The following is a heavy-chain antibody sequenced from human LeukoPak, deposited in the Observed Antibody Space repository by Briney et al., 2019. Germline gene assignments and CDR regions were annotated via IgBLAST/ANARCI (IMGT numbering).Heavy chain of an antibody. D-gene: IGHD3-10*01. J-gene: IGHJ4*02. CDR1: GYTFTGYY. Sequence: ASVKVSCKPSGYTFTGYYMHWVRQAPGQGLEWMGRINSNSGGTNYAQKFQHRVTMTRDTSISTAYMELSRLRSDDSAVYYCARVRGVIIYPRHYYFDYGGQGTLVTVSS. CDR3: ARVRGVIIYPRHYYFDY. V-gene: IGHV1-2*06. CDR2: INSNSGGT.